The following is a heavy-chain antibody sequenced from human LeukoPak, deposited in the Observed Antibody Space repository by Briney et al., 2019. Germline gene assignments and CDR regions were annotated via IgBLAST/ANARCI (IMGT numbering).Heavy chain of an antibody. CDR3: ARSMVRGVSDY. D-gene: IGHD3-10*01. V-gene: IGHV1-69*13. CDR1: GGTFSSYA. J-gene: IGHJ4*02. CDR2: IIPIFGTA. Sequence: SVTVSCKASGGTFSSYAISWVRQAPGQGLEWMGGIIPIFGTANYAQKFQGRVTITADESTSTAYMELSSLRYEDTAVYYCARSMVRGVSDYWGQGTLVTVSS.